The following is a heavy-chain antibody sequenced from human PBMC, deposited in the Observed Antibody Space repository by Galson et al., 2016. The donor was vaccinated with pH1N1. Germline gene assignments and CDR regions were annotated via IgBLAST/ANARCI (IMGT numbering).Heavy chain of an antibody. D-gene: IGHD5-12*01. CDR1: GGTFSSYT. Sequence: SVKVSCKASGGTFSSYTINWVRQAPGQGLEWMGSINPNSGGTNYAQSFQGRVTITRDTSISTASMELSMLRSDDTAVYSCARGSGYSGYDPEYYFDYWGQGTLVTVSS. CDR3: ARGSGYSGYDPEYYFDY. CDR2: INPNSGGT. V-gene: IGHV1-2*02. J-gene: IGHJ4*02.